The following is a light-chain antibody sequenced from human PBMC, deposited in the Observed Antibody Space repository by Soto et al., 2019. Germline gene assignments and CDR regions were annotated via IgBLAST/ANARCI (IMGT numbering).Light chain of an antibody. Sequence: EIVLTQSPATLSVSPGERATLSCRASQSVSGNLAWYQQKPGQAPRLLIYGASTRATGIPARFSGSGSGTEFTLTISSLQSEDFAVYYCQQYNNWPREFGQGTKVEIK. CDR1: QSVSGN. CDR2: GAS. V-gene: IGKV3-15*01. J-gene: IGKJ1*01. CDR3: QQYNNWPRE.